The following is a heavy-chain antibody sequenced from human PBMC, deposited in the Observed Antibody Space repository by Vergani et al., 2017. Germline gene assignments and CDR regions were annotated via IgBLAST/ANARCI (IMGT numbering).Heavy chain of an antibody. CDR3: AREDYGSGSYYNIFDY. D-gene: IGHD3-10*01. CDR2: IYYSGST. J-gene: IGHJ4*02. V-gene: IGHV4-59*01. Sequence: QVQLQESGPGLVKPSETLSLTCTVSGGSISSYYWSWIRQPPGKGLEWIGYIYYSGSTNYNPSLKSRVTISVYTSKNQFSLKLSSVTAADTAVYYCAREDYGSGSYYNIFDYWGQGTLVTVSS. CDR1: GGSISSYY.